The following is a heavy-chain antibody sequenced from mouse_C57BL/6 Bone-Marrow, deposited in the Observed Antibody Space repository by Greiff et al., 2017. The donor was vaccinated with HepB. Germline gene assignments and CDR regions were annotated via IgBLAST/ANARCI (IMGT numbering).Heavy chain of an antibody. V-gene: IGHV2-6*01. J-gene: IGHJ4*01. CDR3: ASRMVTTPYYYAMDY. D-gene: IGHD2-2*01. CDR1: GFSLTSYG. Sequence: VMLVESGPGLVAPSQSLSITCTVSGFSLTSYGVDWVRQSPGKGLEWLGVIWGVGSTNYNSALKSRLSISKDNSKSQVFLKMNSLQTDDTAMYYCASRMVTTPYYYAMDYWGQGTSVTVSS. CDR2: IWGVGST.